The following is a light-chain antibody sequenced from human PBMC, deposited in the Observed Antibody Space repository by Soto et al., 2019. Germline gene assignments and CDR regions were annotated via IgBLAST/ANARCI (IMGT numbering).Light chain of an antibody. J-gene: IGLJ1*01. CDR2: EVT. CDR1: SSDVGRYNF. Sequence: QSVLTHPASVSGSPGQSITISCTGTSSDVGRYNFVSWYQQHPGKVPKVMIYEVTKRPSGVSNRFSGSKSGNTAFLTISGLQAEDEGDYYCCSDAGSGVYVFGTGTKVTVL. CDR3: CSDAGSGVYV. V-gene: IGLV2-23*02.